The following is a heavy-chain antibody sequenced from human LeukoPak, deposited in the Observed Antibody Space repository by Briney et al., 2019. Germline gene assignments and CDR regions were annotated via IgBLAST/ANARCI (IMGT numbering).Heavy chain of an antibody. CDR3: AKILTGTYDY. J-gene: IGHJ4*02. V-gene: IGHV3-30*02. CDR2: IQYKGNTE. D-gene: IGHD2-8*02. Sequence: GGSLRLSCSASGFTFSNYGMHWVRQAPGKGLEWVAFIQYKGNTEYYADSVKGRFAISRDNSKNTLYLQMNSLRAEDTAVYYCAKILTGTYDYWGQGTLVTVSS. CDR1: GFTFSNYG.